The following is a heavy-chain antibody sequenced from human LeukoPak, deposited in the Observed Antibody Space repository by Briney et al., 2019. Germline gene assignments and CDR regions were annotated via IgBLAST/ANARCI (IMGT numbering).Heavy chain of an antibody. CDR2: IKQDGSEK. Sequence: GGPLRLSCAASGFTFSSYWMSWVRQAPGRGLESVANIKQDGSEKYYVDSVKGRFTISRDNAKNSLYLQMNSLRAEDTAVYYCARGLYNRNYWGQGTLVTVSS. CDR3: ARGLYNRNY. D-gene: IGHD1-14*01. CDR1: GFTFSSYW. J-gene: IGHJ4*02. V-gene: IGHV3-7*01.